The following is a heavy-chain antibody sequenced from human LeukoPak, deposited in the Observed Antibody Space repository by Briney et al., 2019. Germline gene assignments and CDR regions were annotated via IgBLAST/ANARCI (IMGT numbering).Heavy chain of an antibody. V-gene: IGHV1-69*06. D-gene: IGHD2-15*01. J-gene: IGHJ4*02. CDR3: ATGYCRGGSCSLTSDY. CDR2: IIPIFGTA. CDR1: GGTFSSYA. Sequence: GASVKVSCKASGGTFSSYAISWVRQAPGQGLEWMGGIIPIFGTANYAQKFQGRVTITADKSTSTAYMELSSLRSEDTAVYYCATGYCRGGSCSLTSDYWGQGTLVTVSS.